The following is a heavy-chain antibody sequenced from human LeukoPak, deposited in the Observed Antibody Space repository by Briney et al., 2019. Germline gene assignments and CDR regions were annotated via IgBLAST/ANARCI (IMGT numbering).Heavy chain of an antibody. D-gene: IGHD4-17*01. V-gene: IGHV1-8*01. CDR2: MNPNSGNT. CDR3: ARGFSATTTRDY. J-gene: IGHJ4*02. Sequence: GASVKVSCKASGYTFTSYDINWVRQATGQGLEWMGLMNPNSGNTVYAQRFQGRVTMTRSTSISTAYMEPSNLRSDDTAVYFCARGFSATTTRDYWGQETLVTVS. CDR1: GYTFTSYD.